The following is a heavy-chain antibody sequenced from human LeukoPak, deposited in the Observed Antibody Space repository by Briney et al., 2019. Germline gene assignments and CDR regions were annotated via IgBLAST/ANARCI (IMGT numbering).Heavy chain of an antibody. Sequence: GGSLRLSCAASGFTSSSYEMNWVRQAPGKGLEWVSYISSGGGGIFYADSVKGRFTISRDNAKNSLHLQMNSLRAEDTAVYYCARDGASHPSIYYFDYWGQGTLVTVSS. CDR1: GFTSSSYE. J-gene: IGHJ4*02. D-gene: IGHD4-17*01. CDR3: ARDGASHPSIYYFDY. CDR2: ISSGGGGI. V-gene: IGHV3-48*03.